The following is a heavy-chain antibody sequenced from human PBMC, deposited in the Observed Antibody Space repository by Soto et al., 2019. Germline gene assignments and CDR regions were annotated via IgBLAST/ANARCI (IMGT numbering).Heavy chain of an antibody. CDR1: EYTFTDYF. CDR2: INLGGTTT. V-gene: IGHV1-46*03. Sequence: QVQLVQSGAEVKKPGASVKLSCQASEYTFTDYFIHWVRQAPGQGLEWMGLINLGGTTTTYAQKWQGRRTIIRDSSTRTAYMELSSLRSEDTAVYYCIGEEWGMRDFDDWGQGTLVSVSS. CDR3: IGEEWGMRDFDD. J-gene: IGHJ4*02. D-gene: IGHD3-16*01.